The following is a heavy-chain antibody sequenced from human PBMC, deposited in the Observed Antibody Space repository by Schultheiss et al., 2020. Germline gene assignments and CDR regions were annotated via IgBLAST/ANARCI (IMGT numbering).Heavy chain of an antibody. Sequence: SETLSLTCTVSGGSISSYYWSWIRQPPGKGLEWIGYISFRGSTNYNPSLKSRLTISVDPSKNQFSLKLSSVTAADTAVYYCARGYSGSYPFDYWGQGTLVTVSS. CDR3: ARGYSGSYPFDY. J-gene: IGHJ4*02. CDR2: ISFRGST. CDR1: GGSISSYY. V-gene: IGHV4-59*08. D-gene: IGHD1-26*01.